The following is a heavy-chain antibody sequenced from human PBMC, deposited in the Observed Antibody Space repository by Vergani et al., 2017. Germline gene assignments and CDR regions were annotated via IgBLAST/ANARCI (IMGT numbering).Heavy chain of an antibody. D-gene: IGHD3-22*01. CDR2: IIPILGLA. J-gene: IGHJ4*02. V-gene: IGHV1-69*04. Sequence: QVQLVQTGAEVKKTGSSVKVSCKASGGTFSRYAISWVRQAPGQGLEWMGRIIPILGLANYAQTFQGRVTITADKTTSTAYMELSRPRAEDTAVYYCARDGDGLTTIEYYFDYGGQGTLVTVSS. CDR1: GGTFSRYA. CDR3: ARDGDGLTTIEYYFDY.